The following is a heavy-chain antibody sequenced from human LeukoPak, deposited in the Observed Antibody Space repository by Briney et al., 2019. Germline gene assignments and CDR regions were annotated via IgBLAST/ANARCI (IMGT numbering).Heavy chain of an antibody. Sequence: ASVKVSCKASGYTFTSYYMHWVRQAPGQGLEWMGIINPSGGSTSCAQKFQGRVTMTRDTSTSTVYMELSSLRSEDTAVYYCARDSERVGDSGYYPNWFDPWGQGTLVAVSS. V-gene: IGHV1-46*01. CDR1: GYTFTSYY. CDR2: INPSGGST. CDR3: ARDSERVGDSGYYPNWFDP. J-gene: IGHJ5*02. D-gene: IGHD3-22*01.